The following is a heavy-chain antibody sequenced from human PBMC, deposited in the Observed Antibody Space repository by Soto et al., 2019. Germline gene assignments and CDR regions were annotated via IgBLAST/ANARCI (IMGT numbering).Heavy chain of an antibody. Sequence: GESLKISCRGSGYDFSTNLFVWVRQLPGRGLEWVGIMYPGDSDTRLHPSLQGHVTLSADVTVSTAFLQWRTLKTSDSGMYYCAKAPSTITMWDYYFDSWGEGTPVTISS. CDR2: MYPGDSDT. CDR3: AKAPSTITMWDYYFDS. J-gene: IGHJ4*02. D-gene: IGHD4-4*01. V-gene: IGHV5-51*01. CDR1: GYDFSTNL.